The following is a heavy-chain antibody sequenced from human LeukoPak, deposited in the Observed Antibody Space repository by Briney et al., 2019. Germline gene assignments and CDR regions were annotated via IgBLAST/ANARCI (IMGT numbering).Heavy chain of an antibody. CDR1: GGSISSGGYY. CDR3: AREVWNGSGSYYKVWTYYFDY. Sequence: PSQTLSLTCTVSGGSISSGGYYWSWIRQHPGKGLEWIGYIYYSGSTYYNPSLKSRVTMSVDTSKNQFSLKLSSVTAADTAVYYCAREVWNGSGSYYKVWTYYFDYWGQGTLVTVSS. J-gene: IGHJ4*02. CDR2: IYYSGST. V-gene: IGHV4-31*03. D-gene: IGHD3-10*01.